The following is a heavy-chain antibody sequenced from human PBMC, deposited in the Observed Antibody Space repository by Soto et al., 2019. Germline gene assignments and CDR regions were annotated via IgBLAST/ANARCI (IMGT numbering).Heavy chain of an antibody. CDR1: GVPFSSYG. J-gene: IGHJ4*02. V-gene: IGHV1-69*01. Sequence: QVQLVQSGAEVKKPGSSVKVSCKASGVPFSSYGISWVRQAPGQGLEWMGGIIPIFGTANYAQKFQGRVTITADESTTTAYLALSSLTSEDTAMYYCARGSHSPGIAVAGYYYWGQGTLVTVSS. D-gene: IGHD6-19*01. CDR3: ARGSHSPGIAVAGYYY. CDR2: IIPIFGTA.